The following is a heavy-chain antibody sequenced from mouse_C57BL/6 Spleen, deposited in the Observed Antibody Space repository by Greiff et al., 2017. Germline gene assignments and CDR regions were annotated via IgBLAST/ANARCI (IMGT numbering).Heavy chain of an antibody. CDR3: ARALNWAWFAY. V-gene: IGHV5-4*01. CDR2: ISDGGSYT. CDR1: GFTFSSYA. J-gene: IGHJ3*01. D-gene: IGHD4-1*02. Sequence: EVQRVESGGGLVKPGGSLKLSCAASGFTFSSYAMSWVRQTPEKRLEWVATISDGGSYTYYPDNVKGRFTISRDNAKNNLYLQMSHLKSEDTAMYYCARALNWAWFAYWGQGTLVTVCA.